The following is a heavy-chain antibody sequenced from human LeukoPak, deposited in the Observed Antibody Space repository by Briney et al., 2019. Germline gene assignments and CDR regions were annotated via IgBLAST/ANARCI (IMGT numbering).Heavy chain of an antibody. CDR1: GFTFSSYW. CDR2: IKQDGSEK. CDR3: AKDYYYGSGSFFDY. V-gene: IGHV3-7*03. J-gene: IGHJ4*02. D-gene: IGHD3-10*01. Sequence: PGGSLRLSCAASGFTFSSYWMSWVRQAPGKGLEWVANIKQDGSEKYYVDSVKGRFTISRDNAKNSLYLQMNSLRAEDTALYYCAKDYYYGSGSFFDYWGQGALVSVSS.